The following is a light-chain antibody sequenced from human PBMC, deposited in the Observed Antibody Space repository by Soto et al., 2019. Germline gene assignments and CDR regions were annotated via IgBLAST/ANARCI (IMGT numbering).Light chain of an antibody. J-gene: IGLJ1*01. Sequence: QAVVTQEPSLTVSPGGTVTLTCGSSTGAVTSGHYPYWFQQKPGQAPRTLIYDTSNKHSWTPARFSGYLLGGKAALTLSGAQPEDEAEYFCLLSFNGPYVFGGGPKVTVL. V-gene: IGLV7-46*01. CDR1: TGAVTSGHY. CDR3: LLSFNGPYV. CDR2: DTS.